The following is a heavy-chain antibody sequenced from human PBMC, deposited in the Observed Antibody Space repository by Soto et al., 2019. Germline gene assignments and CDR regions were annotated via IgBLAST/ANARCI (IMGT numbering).Heavy chain of an antibody. CDR1: GFTFSSYS. D-gene: IGHD3-9*01. Sequence: GGSLRLSCAASGFTFSSYSMNWVRQAPGKGLEWVSSISSSSSYIYYADSVKGRFTISRDNAKNSLYLQMNSLRAEDTAVYYCAREVYDILTGYRGAFDFRGQGTMVTVSS. CDR3: AREVYDILTGYRGAFDF. CDR2: ISSSSSYI. J-gene: IGHJ3*01. V-gene: IGHV3-21*01.